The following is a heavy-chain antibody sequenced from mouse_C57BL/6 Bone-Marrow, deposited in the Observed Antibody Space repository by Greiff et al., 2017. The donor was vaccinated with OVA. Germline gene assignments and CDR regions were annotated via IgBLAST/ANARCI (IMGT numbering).Heavy chain of an antibody. D-gene: IGHD4-1*01. Sequence: EVKLMESGGDLVKPGGSLKLSCAASGFTFSSYGMSWVRQTPDQRLEWVATISSGGSYTYYPDSVKGRFTVSRDNAKNTLYLQMSSLKSEETAMYYSARGYWDGYDMDDWGQGTSVTVSS. CDR1: GFTFSSYG. CDR2: ISSGGSYT. J-gene: IGHJ4*01. CDR3: ARGYWDGYDMDD. V-gene: IGHV5-6*01.